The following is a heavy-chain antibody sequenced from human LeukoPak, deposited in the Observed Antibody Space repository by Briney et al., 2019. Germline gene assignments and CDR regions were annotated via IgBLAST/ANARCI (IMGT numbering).Heavy chain of an antibody. J-gene: IGHJ4*02. D-gene: IGHD4-17*01. CDR3: ARDEDGDYPNDY. Sequence: ASVKVSCKASGGTFSSYAISWVRQAPGQGLEWMGRIIPIFGTANYAQKFQGRVTITTDESTSTAYMELGSLRSEDTAVYYCARDEDGDYPNDYWGQGTLVTVSS. V-gene: IGHV1-69*05. CDR2: IIPIFGTA. CDR1: GGTFSSYA.